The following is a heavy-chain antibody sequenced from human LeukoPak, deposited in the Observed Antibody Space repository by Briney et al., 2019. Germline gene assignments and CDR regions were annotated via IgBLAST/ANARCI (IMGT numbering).Heavy chain of an antibody. Sequence: GGSLRLSCAASGFIFSRYSMNWVRQAPGKGLEWIASMSVGSGLIYYAESVRGRFTVSRDNAKNSLYLQMKSLRADDTAVYFCAREFEGTASGAGYWGQGTLVTVSS. CDR3: AREFEGTASGAGY. CDR1: GFIFSRYS. CDR2: MSVGSGLI. V-gene: IGHV3-21*01. D-gene: IGHD3-16*01. J-gene: IGHJ4*02.